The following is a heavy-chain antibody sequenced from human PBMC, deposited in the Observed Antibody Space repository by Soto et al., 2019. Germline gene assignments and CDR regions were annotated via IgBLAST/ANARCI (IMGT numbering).Heavy chain of an antibody. CDR3: ARGANYYDSSGYYYVLDY. Sequence: ASVKVSCKASGGTFSSYAISWLRQAPGQGLEWMGGIIPIFGTANYAQKFQGRVTITADESTSTAYMELSSLRSEDTAVYYCARGANYYDSSGYYYVLDYWGQGTLVTVSS. D-gene: IGHD3-22*01. CDR2: IIPIFGTA. CDR1: GGTFSSYA. V-gene: IGHV1-69*13. J-gene: IGHJ4*02.